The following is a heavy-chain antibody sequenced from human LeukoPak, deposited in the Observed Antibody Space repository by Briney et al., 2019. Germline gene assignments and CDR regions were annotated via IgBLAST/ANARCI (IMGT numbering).Heavy chain of an antibody. CDR1: GGSFSGYY. Sequence: PETLSLTCAVYGGSFSGYYWSWIRQPPGKGLEWIGEINHSGSTNYNPSLKSRVTISVDTSKNQFSLKLSSVTAADTAVYYCASGSYGSSWDYWGQGTLVTVSS. V-gene: IGHV4-34*01. D-gene: IGHD6-13*01. CDR3: ASGSYGSSWDY. CDR2: INHSGST. J-gene: IGHJ4*02.